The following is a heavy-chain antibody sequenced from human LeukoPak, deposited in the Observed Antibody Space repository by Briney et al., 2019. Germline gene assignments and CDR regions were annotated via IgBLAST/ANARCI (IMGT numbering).Heavy chain of an antibody. CDR1: GFTFSNAW. CDR3: AKPIRYCSSTSCYGRYYFDY. V-gene: IGHV3-23*01. Sequence: GGSLRLSCAASGFTFSNAWMSWVRQAPGKGLEWVSAISGSGGSTYYADSVKGRFTISRDNSKNTLYLQMNSLRAEDTAVYYCAKPIRYCSSTSCYGRYYFDYWGQGTLVTVSS. J-gene: IGHJ4*02. D-gene: IGHD2-2*01. CDR2: ISGSGGST.